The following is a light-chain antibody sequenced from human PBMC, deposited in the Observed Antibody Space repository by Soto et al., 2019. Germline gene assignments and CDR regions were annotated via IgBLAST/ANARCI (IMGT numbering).Light chain of an antibody. CDR1: SSNIGGNT. V-gene: IGLV1-44*01. Sequence: QSVLTQPPSASGTPGQRVTISCSGSSSNIGGNTVNWYQQLPGTAPKLLIYSHNQRPSGVPDRFSGSKSGTSASLAISGLQSEDEADYYCAAWDGNLNGWVFGGGTKLTVL. CDR2: SHN. CDR3: AAWDGNLNGWV. J-gene: IGLJ3*02.